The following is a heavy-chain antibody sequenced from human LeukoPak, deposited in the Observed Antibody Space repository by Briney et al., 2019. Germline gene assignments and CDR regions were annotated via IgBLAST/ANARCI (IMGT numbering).Heavy chain of an antibody. CDR2: IYSGGST. CDR1: GFTVSSNY. J-gene: IGHJ6*02. Sequence: GGSLRLSSAASGFTVSSNYMSWVRQAPGKGLEWVSVIYSGGSTYYADSVKGRFTISRDNSKNTLYLQMNSLRAEDTAVYYCARAYYYYYGMDVWGQGTTVTVSS. V-gene: IGHV3-53*01. CDR3: ARAYYYYYGMDV.